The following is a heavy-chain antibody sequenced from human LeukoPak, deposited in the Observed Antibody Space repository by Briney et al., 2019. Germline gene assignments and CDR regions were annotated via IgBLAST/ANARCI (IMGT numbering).Heavy chain of an antibody. CDR1: GGSMSSYY. CDR3: ASWYPTTYYFDY. J-gene: IGHJ4*02. V-gene: IGHV4-4*07. D-gene: IGHD6-13*01. Sequence: SETLSLTCTVSGGSMSSYYWSWVRQPAGKGLEWIGRIYSSGTTDYNPSLKSRVTMSIDTSKNQFSVKLSSVTAADTAVYYCASWYPTTYYFDYWGQGTLVTVSS. CDR2: IYSSGTT.